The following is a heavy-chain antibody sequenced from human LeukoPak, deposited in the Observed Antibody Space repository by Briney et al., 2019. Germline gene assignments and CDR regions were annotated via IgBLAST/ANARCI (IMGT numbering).Heavy chain of an antibody. Sequence: SETLSLTCTVSGASISNFYWSWIRQPPGKGLEWIGYIYYSGSTNYNPSLYSRVTISVDTSKNQFSLKLSSVTAADTAVYYCARHGTISSESYFDYWGQGALVTVSS. CDR1: GASISNFY. D-gene: IGHD1-14*01. V-gene: IGHV4-59*08. J-gene: IGHJ4*02. CDR2: IYYSGST. CDR3: ARHGTISSESYFDY.